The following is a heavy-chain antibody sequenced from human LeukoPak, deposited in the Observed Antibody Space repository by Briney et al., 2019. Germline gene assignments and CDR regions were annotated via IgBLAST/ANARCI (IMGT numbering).Heavy chain of an antibody. CDR3: ARGTIGSYSSVHD. Sequence: GASVKVSCKAPGYTFTGYYMHWVRQAPGQGLEWVGWINPKSGGTDYAQRLQGGVTMTTDTSIATAYMELSRLTSHDTAVYFCARGTIGSYSSVHDWGQGTLVTVSS. CDR2: INPKSGGT. V-gene: IGHV1-2*02. J-gene: IGHJ1*01. D-gene: IGHD1-26*01. CDR1: GYTFTGYY.